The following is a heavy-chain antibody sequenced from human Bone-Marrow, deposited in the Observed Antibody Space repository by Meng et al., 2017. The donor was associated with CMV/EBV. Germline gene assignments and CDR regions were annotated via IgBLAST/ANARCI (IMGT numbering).Heavy chain of an antibody. Sequence: GESLKISCAASGFTFSSYSMNWVRQAPGKGLEWVSSISSSSSYIYYADSVKGRFTISRDNAKNSLYLQMNSLRAEDTAVYYCARELTGFDYWGQGPLVTVSS. D-gene: IGHD3-9*01. J-gene: IGHJ4*02. V-gene: IGHV3-21*01. CDR1: GFTFSSYS. CDR2: ISSSSSYI. CDR3: ARELTGFDY.